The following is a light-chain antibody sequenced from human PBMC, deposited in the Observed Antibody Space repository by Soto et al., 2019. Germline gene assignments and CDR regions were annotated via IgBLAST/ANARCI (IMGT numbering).Light chain of an antibody. CDR3: QQSYSTPHT. CDR1: QDITRW. CDR2: AAY. Sequence: DIQMTQSPSSLSASVGRTVTITCHASQDITRWMAWYQQKPGKAPKLLIYAAYTLQSGVTSRFSGSGSGTDFTLTISSLQPEDFATYYCQQSYSTPHTFGQGTRLEIK. V-gene: IGKV1-39*01. J-gene: IGKJ5*01.